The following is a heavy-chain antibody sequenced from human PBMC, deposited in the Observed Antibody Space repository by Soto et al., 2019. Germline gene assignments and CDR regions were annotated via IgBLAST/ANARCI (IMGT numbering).Heavy chain of an antibody. CDR1: GFTFTNYA. V-gene: IGHV3-23*01. CDR2: ISPTGGST. CDR3: AKLRGLDYMDV. J-gene: IGHJ6*03. Sequence: GGSLRLSCAASGFTFTNYAMTWVRLAPGKGLEWVSGISPTGGSTYYADSLKGRFTISRDSSKNTLSLQMNSLRAEDTAVYYCAKLRGLDYMDVWGKGTTVTVSS.